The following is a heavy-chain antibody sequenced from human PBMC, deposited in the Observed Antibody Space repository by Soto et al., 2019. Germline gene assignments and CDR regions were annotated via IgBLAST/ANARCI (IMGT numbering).Heavy chain of an antibody. CDR1: GSTFSTYA. D-gene: IGHD3-22*01. J-gene: IGHJ4*02. CDR2: VSDSGGRT. Sequence: EVQLLESGGGLVQPGGSLRLSCAASGSTFSTYAMSWVRQAPGKGLEWVSTVSDSGGRTYYRDSVKGRFTISRDNSMNTVYLQMNSLRVEDTAVYYCAKQMIVGVIITAGFESWGQGALVTVSS. V-gene: IGHV3-23*01. CDR3: AKQMIVGVIITAGFES.